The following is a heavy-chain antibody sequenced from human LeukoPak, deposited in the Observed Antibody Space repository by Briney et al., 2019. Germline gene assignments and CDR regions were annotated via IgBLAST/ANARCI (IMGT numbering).Heavy chain of an antibody. D-gene: IGHD6-19*01. J-gene: IGHJ5*02. CDR3: ARSWRWLVENWFDP. CDR2: IYPGDSDT. CDR1: GYSFTSYW. Sequence: GGSLRLSCKGSGYSFTSYWIGWVRQMPGKSLEWMGIIYPGDSDTRYSPSFQGQVTISADKSISTAYLQWSSLKASDTAMYYCARSWRWLVENWFDPWGQGTLVTVSS. V-gene: IGHV5-51*01.